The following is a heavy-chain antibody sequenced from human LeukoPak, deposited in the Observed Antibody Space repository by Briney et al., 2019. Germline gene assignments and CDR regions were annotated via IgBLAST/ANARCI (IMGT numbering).Heavy chain of an antibody. J-gene: IGHJ4*02. Sequence: PSETLSLTCTVSGGSISRPSYYWGWIRQPPGKGLEWVGSIYYGGGTHYNSSLGSRVTISVASSKNQLCLNVSSVSAADTAVYYCAIQLRIAAAPYYFDYWGQGTLVTVPS. V-gene: IGHV4-39*01. CDR1: GGSISRPSYY. CDR3: AIQLRIAAAPYYFDY. D-gene: IGHD6-13*01. CDR2: IYYGGGT.